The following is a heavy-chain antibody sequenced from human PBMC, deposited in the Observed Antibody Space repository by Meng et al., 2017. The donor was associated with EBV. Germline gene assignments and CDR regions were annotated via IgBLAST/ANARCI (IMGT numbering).Heavy chain of an antibody. CDR3: AHRRDEYSSSWYGWIDP. Sequence: TFKESGPMLVNPHKPSTLTCTFSGFSISTSGVGVGWIRQPPGKALELLALIYWDDDKRYSPSLKSRLTITQDTSKNQVVLTMTNMDPVDTATYYCAHRRDEYSSSWYGWIDPWGQGTLVTVSS. CDR2: IYWDDDK. J-gene: IGHJ5*02. D-gene: IGHD6-13*01. V-gene: IGHV2-5*02. CDR1: GFSISTSGVG.